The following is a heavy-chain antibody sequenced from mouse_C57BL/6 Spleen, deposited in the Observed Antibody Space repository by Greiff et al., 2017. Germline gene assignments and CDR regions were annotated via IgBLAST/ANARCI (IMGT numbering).Heavy chain of an antibody. CDR2: IDPSDSYT. CDR3: ARGPPYAMDY. V-gene: IGHV1-69*01. Sequence: QVQLQQPGAELVMPGASVKLSCKASGYTFTSYWMHWVKQRPGQGLEWIGEIDPSDSYTNYNQKFKGKSTLTVDKSSSTAYMQLSSLTSEDSAVYYCARGPPYAMDYWGQGTTLPFSS. J-gene: IGHJ4*01. CDR1: GYTFTSYW.